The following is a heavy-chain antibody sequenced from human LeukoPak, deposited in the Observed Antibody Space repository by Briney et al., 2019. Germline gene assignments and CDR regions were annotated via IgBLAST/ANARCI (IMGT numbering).Heavy chain of an antibody. Sequence: SETLSLTCAVYGGSFSGYYWSWIRQPPGKGLEWIGEINHSGSTNYNPSLKSRVTISVDTSKNQFSLKLSSVTAADTAVYYCARCVLGYSYGMRHSATTLNYFDYWGQGTLVTASS. V-gene: IGHV4-34*01. CDR1: GGSFSGYY. D-gene: IGHD5-18*01. J-gene: IGHJ4*02. CDR2: INHSGST. CDR3: ARCVLGYSYGMRHSATTLNYFDY.